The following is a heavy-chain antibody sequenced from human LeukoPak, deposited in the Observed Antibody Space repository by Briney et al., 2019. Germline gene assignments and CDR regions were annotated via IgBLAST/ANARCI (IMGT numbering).Heavy chain of an antibody. CDR3: ARDQVGATGIDY. CDR2: IYYSGST. D-gene: IGHD1-26*01. V-gene: IGHV4-39*07. CDR1: GGSISSSSYY. J-gene: IGHJ4*02. Sequence: SETLSLTSTVSGGSISSSSYYWGWIRQPPGKGLEWIGSIYYSGSTYYNPSLKSRVTISVDTSKNQFSLKLSSVTAADTAVYYCARDQVGATGIDYWGQGTLVTVSS.